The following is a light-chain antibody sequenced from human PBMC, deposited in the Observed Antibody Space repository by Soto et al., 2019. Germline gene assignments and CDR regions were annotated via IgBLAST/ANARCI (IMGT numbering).Light chain of an antibody. CDR3: SSYTSTSTWV. V-gene: IGLV2-14*02. CDR1: SSDVGSYNL. J-gene: IGLJ3*02. Sequence: QSALTQPASVSGSPGQSITISCTGTSSDVGSYNLVSWYQQHPGKAPKLMLYEVSNRPSGVSNRFSASKSGNTASLTISGLQAEDVADYYCSSYTSTSTWVFGGGTKGTVL. CDR2: EVS.